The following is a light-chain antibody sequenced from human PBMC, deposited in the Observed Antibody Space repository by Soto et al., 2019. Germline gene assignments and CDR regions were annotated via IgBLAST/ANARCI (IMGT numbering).Light chain of an antibody. J-gene: IGKJ1*01. V-gene: IGKV1-9*01. CDR1: QDISGY. Sequence: IQLTQSPSSLSASVGDRVTITCRASQDISGYAAWYQQRPGRAPQLLIYAASALQTGVPSRFSGSGSGTDFTLTITSLQPEDFGTYYCQHPKWAFGQGTTVEI. CDR2: AAS. CDR3: QHPKWA.